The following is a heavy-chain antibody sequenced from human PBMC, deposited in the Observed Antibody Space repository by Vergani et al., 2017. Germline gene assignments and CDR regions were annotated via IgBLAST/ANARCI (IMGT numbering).Heavy chain of an antibody. J-gene: IGHJ4*02. CDR3: TTDERSSSWGYFDY. CDR1: GFTFSNAW. Sequence: EVQLVESGGGLVKPGGSLRLSCAASGFTFSNAWMSWVRQAPGKGLEWVGRIKSKTDGGTTDYAATVKGRFTISRDDSKTTLYMQMNSLKTEDTAVYYCTTDERSSSWGYFDYWGQGTLVTVSS. D-gene: IGHD6-13*01. V-gene: IGHV3-15*01. CDR2: IKSKTDGGTT.